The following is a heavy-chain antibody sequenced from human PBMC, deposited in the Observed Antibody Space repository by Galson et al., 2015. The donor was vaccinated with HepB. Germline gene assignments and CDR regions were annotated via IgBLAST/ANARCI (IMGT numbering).Heavy chain of an antibody. CDR2: INPSGGST. D-gene: IGHD5-18*01. V-gene: IGHV1-46*01. J-gene: IGHJ6*02. Sequence: SVKVSCKASGYTFTSYYMHWVRQAPGHGLEWMGIINPSGGSTIYAQKFQGRVTMTRDTSTSTVYMELSSLRSEDTAVYYCARPITAMAQYYYYYGMDVWGQGTTVTVSS. CDR3: ARPITAMAQYYYYYGMDV. CDR1: GYTFTSYY.